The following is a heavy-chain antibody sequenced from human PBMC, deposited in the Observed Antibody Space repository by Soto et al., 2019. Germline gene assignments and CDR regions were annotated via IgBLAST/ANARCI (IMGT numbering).Heavy chain of an antibody. J-gene: IGHJ4*02. V-gene: IGHV3-48*01. Sequence: PGGSLRLSCAASGFTFSSYSMNWVRQAPGKGLEWVSYISISSSTIYYADSVKGRFTISRDDAKNSLYLQMNSLRAEDTAVYYCAKDYYDSSGYSPLDHWGQGTLVTVSS. CDR3: AKDYYDSSGYSPLDH. D-gene: IGHD3-22*01. CDR2: ISISSSTI. CDR1: GFTFSSYS.